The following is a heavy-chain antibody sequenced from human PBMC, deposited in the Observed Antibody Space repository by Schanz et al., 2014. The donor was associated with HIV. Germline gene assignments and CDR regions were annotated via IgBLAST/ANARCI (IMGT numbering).Heavy chain of an antibody. CDR1: GFIFDKYS. CDR3: ARGMDV. CDR2: IISSGSFSFT. Sequence: EAQAAESGGGLVKTGGSLRLSCVVSGFIFDKYSINWVRQAPGKGLEWVSSIISSGSFSFTHHADSVKGRFTISRANAKTSLYLQMNSLTVEDTAVYYCARGMDVWGQGTTVVVSS. V-gene: IGHV3-21*01. J-gene: IGHJ6*02.